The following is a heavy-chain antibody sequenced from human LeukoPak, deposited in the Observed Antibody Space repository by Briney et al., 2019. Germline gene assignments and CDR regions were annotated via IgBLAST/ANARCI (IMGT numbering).Heavy chain of an antibody. J-gene: IGHJ4*02. Sequence: GGSLRLSCAASGFTFSSYSMNWVRQAPGKGLEWVGRIKPKTDGETTEYAAPVKDRFSISRDDSKSMMYLQMNSLKTEDTAVYYCITPLPYSAQGGQGTLATVSS. CDR2: IKPKTDGETT. V-gene: IGHV3-15*07. D-gene: IGHD2-21*01. CDR3: ITPLPYSAQ. CDR1: GFTFSSYS.